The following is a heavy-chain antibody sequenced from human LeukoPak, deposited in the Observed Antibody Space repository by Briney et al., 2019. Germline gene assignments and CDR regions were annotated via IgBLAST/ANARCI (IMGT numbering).Heavy chain of an antibody. V-gene: IGHV3-30*18. Sequence: GGSLRLSCAASGFTFSSYGMHWVRQAPGKGLEWVAVISYDGSNKYYADSVKGRFTISRDNSKNTLYLQMNSLRAEDTAVYYCANTRGGTAGAFDIWGQGTMVTVSS. J-gene: IGHJ3*02. CDR2: ISYDGSNK. CDR1: GFTFSSYG. CDR3: ANTRGGTAGAFDI. D-gene: IGHD1-14*01.